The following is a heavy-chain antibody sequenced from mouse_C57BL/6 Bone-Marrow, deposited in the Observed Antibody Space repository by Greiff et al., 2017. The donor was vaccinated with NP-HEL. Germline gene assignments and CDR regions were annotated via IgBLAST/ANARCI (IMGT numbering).Heavy chain of an antibody. Sequence: VKLQESGAELARPGASVKLSCKASGYTFTSYGISWVKQRTGQGLEWIGEIYPRSGNTYYNEKFKGKATLTADKSSSTAYMELRSLTSEDSAVYFCARGYYGSSYLFAYWGQGTLVTVSA. CDR1: GYTFTSYG. J-gene: IGHJ3*01. CDR3: ARGYYGSSYLFAY. D-gene: IGHD1-1*01. CDR2: IYPRSGNT. V-gene: IGHV1-81*01.